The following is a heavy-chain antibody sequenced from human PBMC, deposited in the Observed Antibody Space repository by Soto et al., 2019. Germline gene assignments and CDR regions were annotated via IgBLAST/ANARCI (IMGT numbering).Heavy chain of an antibody. CDR3: ARTSAAGKYYYGMDD. Sequence: LGESLKISCKGSGYSFTSYWIGWVRQMPGKGLEWMGIIYPGDSDTRYSPSFQGQVTISADKSISTAYLQWSSLKASDTAMYYCARTSAAGKYYYGMDDWGQGTTVTVSS. V-gene: IGHV5-51*01. CDR2: IYPGDSDT. J-gene: IGHJ6*02. D-gene: IGHD6-13*01. CDR1: GYSFTSYW.